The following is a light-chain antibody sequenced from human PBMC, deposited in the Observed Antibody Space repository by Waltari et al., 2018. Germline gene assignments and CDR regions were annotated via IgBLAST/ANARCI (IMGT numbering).Light chain of an antibody. Sequence: EILLTQSPGTLSLSPGERATLSCRTSQTVDNTYLAWYQQKLGQAPRLLISGISIRATGIPDRFRGSGSGTDFTLTISRLEPEDFAVYFCQQYTHTPWTFGQGTRV. J-gene: IGKJ1*01. V-gene: IGKV3-20*01. CDR1: QTVDNTY. CDR3: QQYTHTPWT. CDR2: GIS.